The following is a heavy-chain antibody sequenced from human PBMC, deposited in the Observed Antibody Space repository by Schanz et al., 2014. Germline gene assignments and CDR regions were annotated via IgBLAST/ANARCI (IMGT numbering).Heavy chain of an antibody. J-gene: IGHJ3*02. Sequence: QLMQSGSEVRKPGASVKVSCKASGYIFGSHGMTWVRQAPGQGPELMGWINAHTGNTQYAQKFQGRVNMTRDTVTTTVHVELTTMRTDDTAIYYCARVHIATYHYNSPGAFDIWGQGTRVTVSS. D-gene: IGHD3-10*01. CDR2: INAHTGNT. CDR1: GYIFGSHG. CDR3: ARVHIATYHYNSPGAFDI. V-gene: IGHV1-18*01.